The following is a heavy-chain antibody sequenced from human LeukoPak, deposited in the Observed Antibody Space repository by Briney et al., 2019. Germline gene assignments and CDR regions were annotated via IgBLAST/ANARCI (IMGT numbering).Heavy chain of an antibody. CDR1: GFTFDDYA. D-gene: IGHD2-15*01. Sequence: GGSLRLSCAASGFTFDDYAMHWVRQAPGKGLEWVSGISWNSGSIGYADSVKGRFTISRDNSKNTLYLQMNSLRAEDTAVYYCARAQDSIVVVVAPYYYGMDVWGQGTTVTVSS. CDR2: ISWNSGSI. J-gene: IGHJ6*02. V-gene: IGHV3-9*01. CDR3: ARAQDSIVVVVAPYYYGMDV.